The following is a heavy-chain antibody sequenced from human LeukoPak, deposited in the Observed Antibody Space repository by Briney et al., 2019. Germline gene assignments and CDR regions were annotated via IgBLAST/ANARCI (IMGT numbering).Heavy chain of an antibody. CDR3: ARMVRGVIGFDY. Sequence: SETLSLTCTVSGGSTSSYYWSWIRQPPGKGLEWIGYIYYSGSTNYNPSLKSRVTISVDTSKNQFSLKLSSVTAADTAVYYCARMVRGVIGFDYWGQGTLVTVSS. CDR1: GGSTSSYY. J-gene: IGHJ4*02. D-gene: IGHD3-10*01. CDR2: IYYSGST. V-gene: IGHV4-59*08.